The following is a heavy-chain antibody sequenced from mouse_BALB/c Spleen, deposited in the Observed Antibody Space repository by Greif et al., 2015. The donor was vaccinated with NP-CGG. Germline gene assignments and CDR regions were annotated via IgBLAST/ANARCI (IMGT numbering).Heavy chain of an antibody. CDR1: GYTFTSYY. J-gene: IGHJ1*01. CDR2: INPSNGGT. Sequence: QVQLKQSGAELVKPGASVKLSCKASGYTFTSYYMYWVKQRPGQGLEWIGEINPSNGGTNFNEKFKSKATLTVDKSSSTAYMQLSSLTSEDSAVYYCTRSEGLGWYFDVWGAGTTVTVSS. V-gene: IGHV1S81*02. D-gene: IGHD4-1*01. CDR3: TRSEGLGWYFDV.